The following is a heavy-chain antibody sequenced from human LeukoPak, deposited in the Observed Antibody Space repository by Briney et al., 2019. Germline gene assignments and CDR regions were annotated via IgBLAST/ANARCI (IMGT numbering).Heavy chain of an antibody. J-gene: IGHJ4*02. V-gene: IGHV3-7*03. CDR2: IRQDGNEN. CDR3: AGISSDGYNDFDY. CDR1: GTNFSNYW. D-gene: IGHD5-24*01. Sequence: GGSLRLSCATSGTNFSNYWMSWVRQAPGKGLEWVANIRQDGNENYYVDSLKGRFTISRDNAKNSLYLQMNSLRAEDTAVYYCAGISSDGYNDFDYWGQGTLVTVSS.